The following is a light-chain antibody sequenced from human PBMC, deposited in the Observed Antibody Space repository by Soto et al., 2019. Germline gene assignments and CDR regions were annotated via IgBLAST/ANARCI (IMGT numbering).Light chain of an antibody. CDR2: AAS. CDR1: QGIANY. CDR3: QKYNSAPRT. J-gene: IGKJ1*01. Sequence: DIQMTRSPSSLSASVWYIVTISCRASQGIANYLAWYQHKPGKVPNLLIYAASTLQSGVPSRFSGGGSGTDFTLTISSLQPEDVATYYCQKYNSAPRTFGQGTKVDIK. V-gene: IGKV1-27*01.